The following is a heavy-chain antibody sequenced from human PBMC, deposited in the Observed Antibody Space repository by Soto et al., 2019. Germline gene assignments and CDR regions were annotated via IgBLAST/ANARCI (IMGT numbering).Heavy chain of an antibody. CDR2: ITWNSGSA. Sequence: EVQLVESGGGLVQPGRSLRLSCVASGFTFDDYALHWVRQAPGKGLEWVSGITWNSGSAAYADSVKGRFTISRDNAKNCLYLQMNSLTAEDTALYYCAKLYGSGSYASYFDYWGQGTLVTVSS. CDR1: GFTFDDYA. D-gene: IGHD3-10*01. J-gene: IGHJ4*02. CDR3: AKLYGSGSYASYFDY. V-gene: IGHV3-9*01.